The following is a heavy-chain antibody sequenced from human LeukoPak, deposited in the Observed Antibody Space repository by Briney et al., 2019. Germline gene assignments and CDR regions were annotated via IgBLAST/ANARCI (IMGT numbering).Heavy chain of an antibody. CDR1: GYTFTGYY. V-gene: IGHV1-2*02. Sequence: ASVKVSCKASGYTFTGYYMHWVRQAPGQGLEGMGWINPNSGGTNYAQKFQGRVTMTRDTSISTAYMELSRLRSDDTAVYYCARMTTVTTEFDYWGQGTLVTVSS. CDR2: INPNSGGT. J-gene: IGHJ4*02. D-gene: IGHD4-17*01. CDR3: ARMTTVTTEFDY.